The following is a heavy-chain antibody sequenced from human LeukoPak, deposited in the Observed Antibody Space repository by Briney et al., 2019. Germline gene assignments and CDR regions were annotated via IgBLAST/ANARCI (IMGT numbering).Heavy chain of an antibody. CDR3: ARDGYCSGGSCSFDY. V-gene: IGHV4-4*07. CDR1: GGSFSGYY. CDR2: IYTSGST. J-gene: IGHJ4*02. Sequence: SETLSLTCAVYGGSFSGYYWSWIRQPAGKGLEWIGRIYTSGSTNYNPSLKSRVTISVDTSKNQFSLKLSSVTAADTAVYYCARDGYCSGGSCSFDYWGQGTLVTVSS. D-gene: IGHD2-15*01.